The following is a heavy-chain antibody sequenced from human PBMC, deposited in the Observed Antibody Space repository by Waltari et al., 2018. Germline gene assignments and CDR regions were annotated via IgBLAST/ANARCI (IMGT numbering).Heavy chain of an antibody. D-gene: IGHD2-15*01. CDR3: AGGCSGGSCYGLDP. Sequence: QVQLQESGPGLVKPSQTLSLPCTVSGGSISSGSYYWSWLRQPAGKGLEWIGRIYTSGSTNYNPSLKSRVTISVDTSKNQFSLKLSSVTAADTAVYYCAGGCSGGSCYGLDPWGQGTLVTVSS. CDR2: IYTSGST. J-gene: IGHJ5*02. CDR1: GGSISSGSYY. V-gene: IGHV4-61*02.